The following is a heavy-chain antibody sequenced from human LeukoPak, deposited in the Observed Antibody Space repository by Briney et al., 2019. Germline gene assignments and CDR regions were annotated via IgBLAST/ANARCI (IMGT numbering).Heavy chain of an antibody. CDR3: ARDWGYCSSTSCYDPLYYFDY. V-gene: IGHV3-11*01. J-gene: IGHJ4*02. D-gene: IGHD2-2*01. CDR1: GFTFSDYY. Sequence: PGGSLRLSCAASGFTFSDYYMSWIRQAPGKGLEWVSYISSSGSTIYYADSVKDRFTISRDNAKNSLYLQMNSLRAEDTAVYYCARDWGYCSSTSCYDPLYYFDYWGQGTLVTVSS. CDR2: ISSSGSTI.